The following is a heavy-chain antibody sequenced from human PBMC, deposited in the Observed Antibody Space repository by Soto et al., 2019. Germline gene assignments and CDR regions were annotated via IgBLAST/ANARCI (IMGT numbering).Heavy chain of an antibody. D-gene: IGHD3-16*02. V-gene: IGHV4-34*01. Sequence: SETLSLTCAGYGGSFSGYYWSWIRQPPGKGLEWIGEINHSGSTNYNPSLKSRVTISVNTSKNQFSLKLSSVTAADAAVYYCARGAMITFGGVIVRRGVNWFDPWGQGTLVTVSS. CDR2: INHSGST. CDR3: ARGAMITFGGVIVRRGVNWFDP. J-gene: IGHJ5*02. CDR1: GGSFSGYY.